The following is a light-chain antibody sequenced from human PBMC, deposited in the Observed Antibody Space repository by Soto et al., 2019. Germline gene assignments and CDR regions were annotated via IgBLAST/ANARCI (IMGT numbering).Light chain of an antibody. CDR1: QSVTYDQ. J-gene: IGKJ1*01. V-gene: IGKV3-20*01. CDR2: GAS. Sequence: EIVLTQSPDILSLSPGERATLSCRASQSVTYDQLAWYRQTPGQAPRLLIYGASSRAAGIPDRFSGSGSGTDFTLTISRLEPEDFVVYHCQQYGDLPPTFGQGTKVDIK. CDR3: QQYGDLPPT.